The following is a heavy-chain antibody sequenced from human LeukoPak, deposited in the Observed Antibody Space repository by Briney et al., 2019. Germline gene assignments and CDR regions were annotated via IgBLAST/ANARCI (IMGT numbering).Heavy chain of an antibody. Sequence: GGSLRLSCAASGFTVSSNYMSWVRQAPGEGLEWVSVIYSGGSTYYADSVKGRFTISRDNSKNTLYLQMNSLRAEDTAVYYCARVAAGQWFGEFPYFDYWGQGTLVTVSS. CDR1: GFTVSSNY. CDR2: IYSGGST. J-gene: IGHJ4*02. CDR3: ARVAAGQWFGEFPYFDY. D-gene: IGHD3-10*01. V-gene: IGHV3-66*01.